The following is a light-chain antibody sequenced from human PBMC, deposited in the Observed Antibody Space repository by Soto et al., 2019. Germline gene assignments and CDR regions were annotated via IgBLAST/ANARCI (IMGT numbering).Light chain of an antibody. CDR2: KAS. Sequence: DIQMTQSPSTLSASIGDTVIITCRASQSINSWLAWYQQKPGKAPKLLIHKASTLVSGVTSRFSGSESGTECTLTISSLQPDDFAPCYCQQYDRFPYTFGQGTKLEIK. V-gene: IGKV1-5*03. J-gene: IGKJ2*01. CDR3: QQYDRFPYT. CDR1: QSINSW.